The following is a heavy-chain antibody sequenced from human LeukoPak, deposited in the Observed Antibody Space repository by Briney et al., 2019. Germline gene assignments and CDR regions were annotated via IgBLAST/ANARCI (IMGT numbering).Heavy chain of an antibody. CDR1: GFTFSSYW. Sequence: QAGGSLRLSCAASGFTFSSYWMSWVRQAPGKGLEWVANIKQDGSEKYYVDSVKGRFTISRDNAKNSLYLQMNSLRAEDTAVYYCATLYGSSRGAFDYWGQGTLVTVSS. D-gene: IGHD3-10*01. CDR3: ATLYGSSRGAFDY. J-gene: IGHJ4*02. CDR2: IKQDGSEK. V-gene: IGHV3-7*01.